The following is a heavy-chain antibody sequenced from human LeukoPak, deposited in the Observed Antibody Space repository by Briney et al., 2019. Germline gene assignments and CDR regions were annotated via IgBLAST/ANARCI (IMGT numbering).Heavy chain of an antibody. D-gene: IGHD6-13*01. Sequence: GGALRLSCAASGFTFSSYLMSWVRQAPGKGLEWVANIKQDRSEKYYVDSVKGRFTISRDNAKNSLYLQMNSLRAEDTAVYYCARERQQLPQDYWGQGTLVTVSS. CDR2: IKQDRSEK. V-gene: IGHV3-7*01. CDR3: ARERQQLPQDY. J-gene: IGHJ4*02. CDR1: GFTFSSYL.